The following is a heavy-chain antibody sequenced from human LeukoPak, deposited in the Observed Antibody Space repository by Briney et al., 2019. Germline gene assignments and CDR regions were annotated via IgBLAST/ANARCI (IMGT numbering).Heavy chain of an antibody. V-gene: IGHV1-69*04. CDR3: ARASYYDSSDYYSAKYFQH. J-gene: IGHJ1*01. Sequence: GSSVKVSCKASGGTFSSYAISWVRQAPGQGHEWMGRIIPILGIANYAQKFQGRVTITADKSTSTAYMELSSLRSEDTAVYYCARASYYDSSDYYSAKYFQHWGQGTLVTVSS. CDR1: GGTFSSYA. CDR2: IIPILGIA. D-gene: IGHD3-22*01.